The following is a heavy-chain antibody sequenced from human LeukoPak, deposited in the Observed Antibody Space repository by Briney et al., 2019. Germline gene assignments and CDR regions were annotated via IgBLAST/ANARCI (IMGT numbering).Heavy chain of an antibody. D-gene: IGHD1-1*01. V-gene: IGHV1-46*01. CDR3: AREGSRYNWNDGLFDY. CDR2: INPSGGST. J-gene: IGHJ4*02. CDR1: GYTFTSYY. Sequence: ASVKVSCKASGYTFTSYYMHWVRQAPGQGLEWMGIINPSGGSTSYAQKFQGRVTMTRDMSTSTVYMELSSLRSEDTAVYYCAREGSRYNWNDGLFDYWGQGTLVPVSS.